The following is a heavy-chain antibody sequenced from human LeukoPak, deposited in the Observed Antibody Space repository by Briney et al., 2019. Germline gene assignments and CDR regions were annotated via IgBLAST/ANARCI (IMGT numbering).Heavy chain of an antibody. CDR2: IIPILGIA. CDR3: ARDEGYGGNSDY. D-gene: IGHD4-23*01. CDR1: GYTFTRYD. J-gene: IGHJ4*02. V-gene: IGHV1-69*04. Sequence: ASVKVSCKASGYTFTRYDLNWVRQAPGQGLEWMGRIIPILGIANYAQKFQGRVTITADKSTSTAYMELSSLRSEDTAVYYCARDEGYGGNSDYWGQGTLVTVSS.